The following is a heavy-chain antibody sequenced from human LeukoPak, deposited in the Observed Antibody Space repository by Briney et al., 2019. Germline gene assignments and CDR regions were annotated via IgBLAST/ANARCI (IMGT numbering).Heavy chain of an antibody. Sequence: PGGSLRLSCAASGFTFSGSAMHWVRQASGKGLEGVARIRSKAKNYATAYAASVKGRFTISRDDSKNTAYLQMNSLKTEDTAVYFCTRLEYSSSQLFDYWGQGTLVTVSS. CDR1: GFTFSGSA. J-gene: IGHJ4*02. CDR3: TRLEYSSSQLFDY. V-gene: IGHV3-73*01. CDR2: IRSKAKNYAT. D-gene: IGHD6-6*01.